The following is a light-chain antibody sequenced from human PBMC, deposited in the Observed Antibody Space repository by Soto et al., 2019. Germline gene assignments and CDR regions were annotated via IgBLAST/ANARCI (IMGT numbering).Light chain of an antibody. V-gene: IGLV2-14*01. CDR3: NSYTSKSTGV. CDR1: SSDVGGYNY. J-gene: IGLJ1*01. Sequence: QSALTQPASVSGSPGQSITISCTGTSSDVGGYNYVSWYQQHPGKAPKLIIYEVSNRPSGVSNRFSGSKSGNTASLTISGLQAEDEVDYYCNSYTSKSTGVFGTGTKVTVL. CDR2: EVS.